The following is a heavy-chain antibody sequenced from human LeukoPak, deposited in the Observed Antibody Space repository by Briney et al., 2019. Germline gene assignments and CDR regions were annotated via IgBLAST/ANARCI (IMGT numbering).Heavy chain of an antibody. Sequence: PGRSLRLSCAASGFTFSSYAVHWVRQAPGKGVEWVALITDGGSNKFYADCVKGRFTISRDNSKTPLHLQMNSLRAEDTAVYYCVRASCGGSCFLIDYWGQGTLVTVSS. J-gene: IGHJ4*02. CDR1: GFTFSSYA. D-gene: IGHD2-15*01. V-gene: IGHV3-30*04. CDR2: ITDGGSNK. CDR3: VRASCGGSCFLIDY.